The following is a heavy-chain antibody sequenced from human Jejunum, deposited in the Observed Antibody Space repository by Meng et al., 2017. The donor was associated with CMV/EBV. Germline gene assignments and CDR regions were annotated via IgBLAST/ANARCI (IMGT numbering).Heavy chain of an antibody. J-gene: IGHJ4*02. V-gene: IGHV4-30-4*01. CDR3: VRDRFDSGNYVFDY. CDR2: IHYSGIT. D-gene: IGHD3-22*01. Sequence: SGGSINSGGYYCSWIRQPPAKRLEWIVYIHYSGITYYNPSLKSRVTISIATSKNQFSLNLSSVTAADTAVYFCVRDRFDSGNYVFDYWGQGTLVTVSS. CDR1: GGSINSGGYY.